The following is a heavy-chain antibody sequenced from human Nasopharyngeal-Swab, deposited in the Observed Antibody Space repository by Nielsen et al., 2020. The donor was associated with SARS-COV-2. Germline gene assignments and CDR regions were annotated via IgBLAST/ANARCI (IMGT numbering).Heavy chain of an antibody. CDR1: GFTFSSYG. Sequence: SLKISCAASGFTFSSYGMHWVRQAPGKGLEWVSCISWNSDNLGYADSVKGRFTISRDNARNSLYLQMNSLRAEDTALYYCSKGRMAGSNYYYYYDMDVWGQGTTVTVSS. J-gene: IGHJ6*02. CDR2: ISWNSDNL. D-gene: IGHD6-19*01. V-gene: IGHV3-9*01. CDR3: SKGRMAGSNYYYYYDMDV.